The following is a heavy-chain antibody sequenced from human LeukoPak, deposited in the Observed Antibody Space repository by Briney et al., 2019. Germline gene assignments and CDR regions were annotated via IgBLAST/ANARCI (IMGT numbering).Heavy chain of an antibody. Sequence: GGSLGLSCAASGFTFSNAWMTWVRQAPGKGLEWVGRVKSKADGGTTEYAAPVKGRFTISRDDSKNTLYLQMNSLKTEDAAVYYCTTGDSSSPLWGQGTLVTVSS. CDR2: VKSKADGGTT. CDR1: GFTFSNAW. V-gene: IGHV3-15*01. CDR3: TTGDSSSPL. D-gene: IGHD3-22*01. J-gene: IGHJ4*02.